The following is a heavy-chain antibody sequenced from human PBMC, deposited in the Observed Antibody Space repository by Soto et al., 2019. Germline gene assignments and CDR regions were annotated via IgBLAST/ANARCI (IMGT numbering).Heavy chain of an antibody. V-gene: IGHV3-7*05. CDR2: IKQDGSEE. D-gene: IGHD6-13*01. Sequence: GESLRLSCAASGFSISSDWMTWVRQAPGKGLEWVANIKQDGSEEYNVDSVKGRFSISRDNARNAVDLQMKSLRPEDTAVDHLTRGRAAHAGEDWGQRTLVSV. J-gene: IGHJ4*02. CDR1: GFSISSDW. CDR3: TRGRAAHAGED.